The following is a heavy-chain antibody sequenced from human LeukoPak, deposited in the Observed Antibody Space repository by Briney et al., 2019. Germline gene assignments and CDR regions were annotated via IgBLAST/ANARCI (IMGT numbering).Heavy chain of an antibody. CDR1: GGSISGYY. CDR2: IHYTGAT. CDR3: ARGNILTGYCFDY. D-gene: IGHD3-9*01. V-gene: IGHV4-34*01. Sequence: SETLSLTCAVYGGSISGYYWSWIRQPPAKGQERVGEIHYTGATSYSPSLNSRATISIDASKIQFSLRLNSVTAADTAVYYCARGNILTGYCFDYWGQGSLVTVSS. J-gene: IGHJ4*02.